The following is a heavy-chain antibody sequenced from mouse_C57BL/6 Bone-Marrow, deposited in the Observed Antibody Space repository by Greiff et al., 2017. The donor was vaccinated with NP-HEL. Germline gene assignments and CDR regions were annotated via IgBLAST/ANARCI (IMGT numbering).Heavy chain of an antibody. Sequence: DVHLVESGGGLVKPGGSLKLSCAASGFTFSSYAMSWVRQTPEKRLEWVATISDGGSYTYYPDNVKGRFTISRDNAKNNLYLQMSHLKSEDTAMYYCARGGGTGSFAYWGQGTLVTVSA. CDR2: ISDGGSYT. CDR3: ARGGGTGSFAY. D-gene: IGHD4-1*01. J-gene: IGHJ3*01. CDR1: GFTFSSYA. V-gene: IGHV5-4*01.